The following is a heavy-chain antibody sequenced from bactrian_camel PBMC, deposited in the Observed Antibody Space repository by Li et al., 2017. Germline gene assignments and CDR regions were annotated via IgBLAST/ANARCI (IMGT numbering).Heavy chain of an antibody. J-gene: IGHJ4*01. D-gene: IGHD2*01. CDR1: GYTNSRNC. V-gene: IGHV3S1*01. CDR3: AGRQYCYKAVYDY. Sequence: VQLVESGGGSVQAGGSLRLSCVASGYTNSRNCMGWFRQAPGKERERVAHIVANGVTLYAESVKGRFTISQDIAKNTLYLQMNSLKPEDTATYYCAGRQYCYKAVYDYYGQWTQVTVS. CDR2: IVANGVT.